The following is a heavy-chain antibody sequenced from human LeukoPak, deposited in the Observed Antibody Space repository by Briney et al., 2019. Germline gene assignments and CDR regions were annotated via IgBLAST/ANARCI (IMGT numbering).Heavy chain of an antibody. CDR3: ARFGSGRATFDY. CDR2: ISSSGSTK. J-gene: IGHJ4*02. V-gene: IGHV3-48*04. Sequence: GGSLRLSCAASGFTFSSYGMNWVRQAPGKGLEWVSYISSSGSTKHHADSVKGRFTISRDNAKNALYLQMNSLRAEDTAVYYCARFGSGRATFDYWGQGNLVTVSS. D-gene: IGHD3-10*01. CDR1: GFTFSSYG.